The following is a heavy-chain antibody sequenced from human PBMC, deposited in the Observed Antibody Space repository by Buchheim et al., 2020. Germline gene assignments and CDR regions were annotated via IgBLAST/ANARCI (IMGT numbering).Heavy chain of an antibody. CDR3: ARALRDRYCSGGSCYSFDY. CDR2: INPNSGGT. CDR1: GYTFTGYY. Sequence: QVQLVQSGAEVKKPGASVKVSCKASGYTFTGYYMHWVRQAPGQGLEWMGWINPNSGGTNYAQKFQGRVTMTRNTSISTAYMELSSLRSEDTAVYYCARALRDRYCSGGSCYSFDYWGQGTL. V-gene: IGHV1-2*02. J-gene: IGHJ4*02. D-gene: IGHD2-15*01.